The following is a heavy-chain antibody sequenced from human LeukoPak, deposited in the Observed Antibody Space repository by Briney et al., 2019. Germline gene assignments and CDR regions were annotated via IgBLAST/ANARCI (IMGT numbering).Heavy chain of an antibody. Sequence: GRSLRLSCAASGFTFDDYGMHWVRQAPGKGLEWVSGISWNSGNIGHADSVKGRFTISRDNSKNTLYLQMGSLRAEDMAVYYCARGPGPDSSGPYYAFDIWGQGTMVTVSS. CDR2: ISWNSGNI. CDR1: GFTFDDYG. J-gene: IGHJ3*02. CDR3: ARGPGPDSSGPYYAFDI. V-gene: IGHV3-9*03. D-gene: IGHD3-22*01.